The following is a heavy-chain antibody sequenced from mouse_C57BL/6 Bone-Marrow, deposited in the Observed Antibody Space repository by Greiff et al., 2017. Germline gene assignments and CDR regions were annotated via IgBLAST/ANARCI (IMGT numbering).Heavy chain of an antibody. V-gene: IGHV1-26*01. CDR3: ATAQATLDS. CDR1: GYTFTDYY. J-gene: IGHJ2*01. CDR2: INPNNGGT. D-gene: IGHD3-2*02. Sequence: VQLQQSGPELVKPGASVKISCKASGYTFTDYYMNWVKQSHGKSLEWIGDINPNNGGTSYNQKFKGKATLTVDKSSSTAYMELRSLTSEDSAVYYCATAQATLDSWGQGTTLTGSS.